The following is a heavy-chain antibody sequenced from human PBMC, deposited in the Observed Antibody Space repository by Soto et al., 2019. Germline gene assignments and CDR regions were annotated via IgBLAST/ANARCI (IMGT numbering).Heavy chain of an antibody. CDR1: GYTFTSYG. J-gene: IGHJ4*02. CDR3: AREEIVVVPAAMPFDY. V-gene: IGHV1-18*01. D-gene: IGHD2-2*01. Sequence: ASVKVSCKASGYTFTSYGISWVRQAPGQGLERIGWISAYNGNTNYAQKLQGRVTMTTDTSTSTAYMELRSLRSDDTAVYYCAREEIVVVPAAMPFDYWGQGTLVTVSS. CDR2: ISAYNGNT.